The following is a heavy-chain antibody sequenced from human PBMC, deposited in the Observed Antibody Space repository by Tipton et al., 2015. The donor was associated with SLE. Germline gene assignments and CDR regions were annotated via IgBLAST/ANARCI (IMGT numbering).Heavy chain of an antibody. Sequence: QSGPEVKKPGASVKVSCKASGYIFMSYAIHWVRQAPGQSLEWVGWINVGNGNTKYSQNYQGRVTITRDTSASTVHMELSSLRFEDTAVYYCARGRKYDWNNELAAFDPWGQGTLVTVSS. D-gene: IGHD1/OR15-1a*01. J-gene: IGHJ5*02. V-gene: IGHV1-3*01. CDR2: INVGNGNT. CDR1: GYIFMSYA. CDR3: ARGRKYDWNNELAAFDP.